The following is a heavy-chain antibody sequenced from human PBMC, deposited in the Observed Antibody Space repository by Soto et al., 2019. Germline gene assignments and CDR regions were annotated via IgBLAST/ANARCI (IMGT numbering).Heavy chain of an antibody. CDR1: GYSFTSYW. V-gene: IGHV5-51*01. J-gene: IGHJ6*02. CDR3: ARSIAAPLNYGMDV. Sequence: GESLKLCCQSSGYSFTSYWIGWVRQLPGKGLEWMGIIYPGDSDTRYSPSFRGQVTISADKSISTAYLQWSSLKASDTAMYYCARSIAAPLNYGMDVWGQGTTVTVSS. CDR2: IYPGDSDT. D-gene: IGHD6-6*01.